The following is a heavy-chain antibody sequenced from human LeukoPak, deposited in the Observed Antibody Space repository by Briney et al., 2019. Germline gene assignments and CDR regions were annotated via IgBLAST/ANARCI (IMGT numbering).Heavy chain of an antibody. CDR1: GGSISSGDYY. CDR2: IYYSGST. D-gene: IGHD2-2*02. J-gene: IGHJ4*02. Sequence: SETLSLTCTVSGGSISSGDYYWSWIRQPPGKGLEWIGYIYYSGSTYYNPSLKIRVTISVDTSKNQFSLKINTVTAAHTAVYYCARVQYQLLYRWERVYYFDYWGQGTLVTVSS. CDR3: ARVQYQLLYRWERVYYFDY. V-gene: IGHV4-30-4*08.